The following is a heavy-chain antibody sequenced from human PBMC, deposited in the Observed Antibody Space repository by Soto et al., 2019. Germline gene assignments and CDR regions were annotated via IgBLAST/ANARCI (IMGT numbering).Heavy chain of an antibody. CDR1: RFTLTRYA. J-gene: IGHJ5*02. CDR3: ARVTIAYP. V-gene: IGHV3-23*01. CDR2: ISATGSNT. Sequence: RVSLRLSCAASRFTLTRYAMCWVRLASGKGLEWVSAISATGSNTYYADSVKGRFTISRDNSKNTLYLQINSLRADDTALYYCARVTIAYPWGQGTLVTVTS. D-gene: IGHD3-10*01.